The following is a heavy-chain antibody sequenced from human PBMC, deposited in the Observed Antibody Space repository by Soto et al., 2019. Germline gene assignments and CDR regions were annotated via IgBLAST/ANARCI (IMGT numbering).Heavy chain of an antibody. CDR3: ARDQLEGNWFDP. CDR1: GGSVSSEHYY. V-gene: IGHV4-30-4*08. Sequence: SETLSLTCTVSGGSVSSEHYYWNWIRQPPGKGLEWIGLISYSGSTYYNLSLKSRITISVDTSKNQFSLNLSFVTAADTAVYYCARDQLEGNWFDPWGQGTLFTVSS. J-gene: IGHJ5*02. D-gene: IGHD1-1*01. CDR2: ISYSGST.